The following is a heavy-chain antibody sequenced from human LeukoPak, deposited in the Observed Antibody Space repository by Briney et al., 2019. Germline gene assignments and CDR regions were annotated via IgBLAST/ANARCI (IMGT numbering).Heavy chain of an antibody. V-gene: IGHV3-48*01. J-gene: IGHJ6*03. CDR3: AREVGYCTNGVCYPPQHYYMDV. CDR2: ISSSGSTI. D-gene: IGHD2-8*01. CDR1: GFTFSSYS. Sequence: GGSLRLSCAASGFTFSSYSMHWVRQAPGKGLEWVSYISSSGSTISYADYVTGRFTISRDNAKNSLYLQMNSLRAEDTAVYYCAREVGYCTNGVCYPPQHYYMDVWGKGTTVTVSS.